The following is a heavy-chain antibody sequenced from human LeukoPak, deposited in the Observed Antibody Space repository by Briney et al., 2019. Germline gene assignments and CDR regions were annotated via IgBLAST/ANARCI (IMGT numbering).Heavy chain of an antibody. CDR1: GGSLRGYN. Sequence: SETLSLTCAVEGGSLRGYNGSGVRQPPGKGREWIGEINHSGSTNYNPSLKSRVTISVDTSKNQFSLKLSSVTAADTAVYYCARGLLWYSGSYYRWGQGTLVTVSS. D-gene: IGHD1-26*01. V-gene: IGHV4-34*01. J-gene: IGHJ4*02. CDR3: ARGLLWYSGSYYR. CDR2: INHSGST.